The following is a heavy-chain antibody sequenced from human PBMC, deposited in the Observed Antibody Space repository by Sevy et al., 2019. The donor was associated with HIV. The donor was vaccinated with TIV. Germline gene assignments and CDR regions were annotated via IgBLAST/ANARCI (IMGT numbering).Heavy chain of an antibody. CDR2: INPKSGDT. D-gene: IGHD3-10*01. CDR3: ARGASVVRGIIINVDY. Sequence: ASVKVSCKASGYTFSGFYMHWVRQTPGQGLEWMGWINPKSGDTNYGQKFQGRVIMTRDTSISTAYMELSSLRSNDTAVYYCARGASVVRGIIINVDYWGQGTLVTVSS. CDR1: GYTFSGFY. V-gene: IGHV1-2*02. J-gene: IGHJ4*02.